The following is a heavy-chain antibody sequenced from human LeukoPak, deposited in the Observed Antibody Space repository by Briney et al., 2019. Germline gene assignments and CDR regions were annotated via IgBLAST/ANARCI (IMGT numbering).Heavy chain of an antibody. V-gene: IGHV1-2*02. CDR1: GYTLTELS. Sequence: ASVKVSCKVSGYTLTELSMHWVRQAPGQGLEWMGWINPNSGGTNYAQKFQGRVTMTRDTSISTAYMELSSLRSEDTAVYYCARGDVPAASYYYYYYMDVWGKGTTVTISS. CDR2: INPNSGGT. CDR3: ARGDVPAASYYYYYYMDV. D-gene: IGHD2-2*01. J-gene: IGHJ6*03.